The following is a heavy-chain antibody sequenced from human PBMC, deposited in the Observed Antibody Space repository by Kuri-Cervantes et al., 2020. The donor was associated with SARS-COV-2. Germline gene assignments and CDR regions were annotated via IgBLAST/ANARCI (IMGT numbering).Heavy chain of an antibody. CDR1: GFTVSTNF. D-gene: IGHD5-24*01. V-gene: IGHV3-53*01. Sequence: GGSLRLSCAASGFTVSTNFMNFFRQSAGKGLEWVSSLNPGGATFYADSVKGRFTTSTDTSKNMVFLQMNNLRVDDTAVYYCARGMAGTPRYFDCWGRGTLVTVSS. CDR3: ARGMAGTPRYFDC. CDR2: LNPGGAT. J-gene: IGHJ4*01.